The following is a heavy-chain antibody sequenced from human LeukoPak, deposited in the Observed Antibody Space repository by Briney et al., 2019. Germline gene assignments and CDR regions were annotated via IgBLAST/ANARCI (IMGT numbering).Heavy chain of an antibody. CDR1: GFTVSSNY. V-gene: IGHV3-53*01. CDR3: ARDLEMATII. J-gene: IGHJ4*02. D-gene: IGHD5-24*01. CDR2: IYSGGST. Sequence: PGGSLRLSCAASGFTVSSNYMSWVRQAPGKGLEWVSVIYSGGSTYYADSVKDRFTISRDNSKNTLYLQMNSLRAEDTAVYYCARDLEMATIIWGQGTLVTVSS.